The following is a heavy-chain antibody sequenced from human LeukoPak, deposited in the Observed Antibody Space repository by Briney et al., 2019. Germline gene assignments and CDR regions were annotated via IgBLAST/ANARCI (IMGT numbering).Heavy chain of an antibody. Sequence: GGSLRLSCAASGFVVSSNYMTWVRQAPGKGLEWVSIIYSGGSTYDADSGKGRFTISRDNSKNTVYLQMNSLRAEDTAVYYCARVLGYDSIGYHSDYMDVWGKGTTVTVSS. CDR3: ARVLGYDSIGYHSDYMDV. CDR2: IYSGGST. J-gene: IGHJ6*03. V-gene: IGHV3-53*01. D-gene: IGHD3-22*01. CDR1: GFVVSSNY.